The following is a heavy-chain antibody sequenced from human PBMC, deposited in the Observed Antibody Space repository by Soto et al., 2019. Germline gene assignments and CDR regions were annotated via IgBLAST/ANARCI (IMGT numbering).Heavy chain of an antibody. V-gene: IGHV4-30-4*01. CDR3: ARVVKEQQLPSDY. Sequence: QMQLQESGPGLVKPSQTLSLTCTVSGGSISSGDYYWSWIRQPPGKGLEWIGYIYYSGSTYYNPSLKSRVTISVDTSKNQFSLKLSSVTAADTAVYYCARVVKEQQLPSDYWGQGTLVTVSS. CDR1: GGSISSGDYY. D-gene: IGHD6-13*01. J-gene: IGHJ4*02. CDR2: IYYSGST.